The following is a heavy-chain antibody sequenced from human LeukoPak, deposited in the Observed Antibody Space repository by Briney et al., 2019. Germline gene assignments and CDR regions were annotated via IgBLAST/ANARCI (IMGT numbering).Heavy chain of an antibody. J-gene: IGHJ4*02. CDR1: GGSISSSSYY. D-gene: IGHD5-12*01. CDR2: IYYSGST. Sequence: SETLSLTFTVSGGSISSSSYYWGWIRQPPGKGLEWIGSIYYSGSTYYNPSLKSRVTISVDTSKNQFSLKLSSVTAADTAVYYCARLGYSGYDPCPDYWGQGTLVTVSS. CDR3: ARLGYSGYDPCPDY. V-gene: IGHV4-39*01.